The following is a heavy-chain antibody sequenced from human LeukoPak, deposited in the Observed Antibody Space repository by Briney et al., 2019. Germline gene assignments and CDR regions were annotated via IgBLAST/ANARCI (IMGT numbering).Heavy chain of an antibody. D-gene: IGHD7-27*01. Sequence: PGRSLRLSCAASGFTFSSYAMHWVRQAPGKGLEWVAVISYDGSNKYYADSVKGRYTISRDNSKNTLYLQMNSLRAEDTAVYYCARDRPLRPTWGYFQHWGQGTLVTVSS. J-gene: IGHJ1*01. CDR1: GFTFSSYA. CDR3: ARDRPLRPTWGYFQH. V-gene: IGHV3-30-3*01. CDR2: ISYDGSNK.